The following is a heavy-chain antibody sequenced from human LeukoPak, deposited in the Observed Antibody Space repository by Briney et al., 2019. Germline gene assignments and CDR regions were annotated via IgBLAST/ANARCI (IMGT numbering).Heavy chain of an antibody. D-gene: IGHD6-13*01. CDR2: IYYSGST. CDR1: GGSISSSSYY. V-gene: IGHV4-39*07. Sequence: SETLSLTCTVSGGSISSSSYYWGWIRQPPGKGLEWIGSIYYSGSTYYNPSLKSRVTISVDTSKNQFSLKLSSVTAADTAVYYCARRKQGIAAAGYPFVYYYYYYMDVWGKGTTVTISS. J-gene: IGHJ6*03. CDR3: ARRKQGIAAAGYPFVYYYYYYMDV.